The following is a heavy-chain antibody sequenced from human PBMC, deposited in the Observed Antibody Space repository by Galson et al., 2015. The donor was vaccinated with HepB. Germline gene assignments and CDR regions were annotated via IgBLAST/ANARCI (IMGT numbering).Heavy chain of an antibody. CDR2: ISSSSSYI. J-gene: IGHJ6*03. CDR1: GFTFSSYS. V-gene: IGHV3-21*01. Sequence: SLRLSCAASGFTFSSYSMNWVRQAPGKGLEWVSSISSSSSYIYYADSVKGRFTISRDNAKNSLYLQMNSLRAEDTAVYYCARESQTRPYYDFWSGYYTYYYYMDVWGKGTTVTVSS. D-gene: IGHD3-3*01. CDR3: ARESQTRPYYDFWSGYYTYYYYMDV.